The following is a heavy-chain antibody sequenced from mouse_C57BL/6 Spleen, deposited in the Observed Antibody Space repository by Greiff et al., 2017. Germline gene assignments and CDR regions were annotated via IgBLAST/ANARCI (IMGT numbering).Heavy chain of an antibody. V-gene: IGHV1-52*01. Sequence: QVQLQQPGAELVRPGSSVKLSCKASGYTFTSYWMHWVKQRPIQGLEWIGNIDPSDSETHYNQKFKDKATLTVDKSSSTAYMQLSSLTSEDSAVYDCAREDSSGAGFAYWGQGTLVTVSA. CDR3: AREDSSGAGFAY. D-gene: IGHD3-2*02. J-gene: IGHJ3*01. CDR1: GYTFTSYW. CDR2: IDPSDSET.